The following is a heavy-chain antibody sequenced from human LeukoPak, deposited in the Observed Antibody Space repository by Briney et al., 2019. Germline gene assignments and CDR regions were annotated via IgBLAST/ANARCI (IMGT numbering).Heavy chain of an antibody. Sequence: SETLPLTCSVSGGSISRGIYSWSWIRQPAGKGLEWIGRIYTSGSTNYNPSLKSRVTISLDTSKNQFSLRLSSVTAADTAVYYWARVHQYSGSDYHFDYWGQGTLVTVSS. J-gene: IGHJ4*02. CDR1: GGSISRGIYS. D-gene: IGHD1-26*01. CDR3: ARVHQYSGSDYHFDY. V-gene: IGHV4-61*02. CDR2: IYTSGST.